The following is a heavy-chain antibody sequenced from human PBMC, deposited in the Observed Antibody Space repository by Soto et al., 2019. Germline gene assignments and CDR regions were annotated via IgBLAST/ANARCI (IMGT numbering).Heavy chain of an antibody. V-gene: IGHV1-8*01. J-gene: IGHJ6*03. CDR2: MNTNSGNT. CDR1: GYTFTSYD. D-gene: IGHD2-15*01. Sequence: QVQLVQSGAEVKKPGASVKVSCKASGYTFTSYDINWVRQATGQGLEWMGWMNTNSGNTVYAQKFHGRDTMTRNKSISTAYMELSSLRSEDTAVYYCARRCSGGSCYQSGGYYMDVWGKGTTVTVS. CDR3: ARRCSGGSCYQSGGYYMDV.